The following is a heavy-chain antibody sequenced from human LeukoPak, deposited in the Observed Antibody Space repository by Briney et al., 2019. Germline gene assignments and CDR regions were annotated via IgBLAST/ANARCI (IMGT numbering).Heavy chain of an antibody. V-gene: IGHV4-39*01. D-gene: IGHD3-22*01. Sequence: SETLSLTCTVSGGSISSSSYYWGWIRQPPGKGLEWIGSIYYSGSTYYNPSLKSRVTISVDTSKNQFSLKLGSVTAADTAVYYCARGYDGSGYYYRNWYFDLWGRGTLVTVSS. CDR2: IYYSGST. CDR1: GGSISSSSYY. J-gene: IGHJ2*01. CDR3: ARGYDGSGYYYRNWYFDL.